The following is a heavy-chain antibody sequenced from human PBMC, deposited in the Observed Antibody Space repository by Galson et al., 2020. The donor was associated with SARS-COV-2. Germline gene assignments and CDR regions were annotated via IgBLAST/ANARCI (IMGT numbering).Heavy chain of an antibody. V-gene: IGHV4-34*01. Sequence: SETLSLTCAVYGGSFSGYYWSWIRQPPGKGLEWIGEINSSGSTNYNPSLKSRVTISVDRSKNQFSLKLSSVTAADPAGYYGARGSPGGSFCYGSGSYMSSSYCRDVGGKGTKVTISS. CDR2: INSSGST. CDR1: GGSFSGYY. CDR3: ARGSPGGSFCYGSGSYMSSSYCRDV. J-gene: IGHJ6*03. D-gene: IGHD3-10*01.